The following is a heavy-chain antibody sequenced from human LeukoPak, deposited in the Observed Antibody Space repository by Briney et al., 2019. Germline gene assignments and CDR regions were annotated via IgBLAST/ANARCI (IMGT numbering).Heavy chain of an antibody. CDR3: AKDMGNYYDSSGYAFDY. V-gene: IGHV3-9*01. D-gene: IGHD3-22*01. J-gene: IGHJ4*02. CDR1: GFTFDDYA. Sequence: PGGSLRLSCAASGFTFDDYAMHWVRQAPGKGLEGVSGISWNSGSIVYADSVKGRFTISRDNAKNSLYLQMNSLRAEDTALYYCAKDMGNYYDSSGYAFDYWGQGTLVTVSS. CDR2: ISWNSGSI.